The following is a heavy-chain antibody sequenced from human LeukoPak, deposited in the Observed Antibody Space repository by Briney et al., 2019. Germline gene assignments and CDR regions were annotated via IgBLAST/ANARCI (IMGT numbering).Heavy chain of an antibody. V-gene: IGHV3-30*02. D-gene: IGHD1-1*01. CDR3: AKSSAGITWFDP. CDR2: TRFDDSYK. J-gene: IGHJ5*02. CDR1: GFSFSSSG. Sequence: GGSLRLSCAASGFSFSSSGMHWVRQAPGKGPEWVAFTRFDDSYKAYGDSVKGRFTISRDNSKNTLYLQMDSLRSDDTAVYYCAKSSAGITWFDPWGQGTLVTDSS.